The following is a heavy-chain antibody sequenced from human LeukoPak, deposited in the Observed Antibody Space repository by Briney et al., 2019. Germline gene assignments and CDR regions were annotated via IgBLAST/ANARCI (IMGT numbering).Heavy chain of an antibody. CDR2: ISSSGSTI. V-gene: IGHV3-11*01. D-gene: IGHD2-21*02. CDR1: GFTFSDYY. J-gene: IGHJ3*02. CDR3: ARDLAVTAYDAFDI. Sequence: KTGGSLRLSCAASGFTFSDYYMSWIRQAPGKGLEWVSYISSSGSTIYYADSVKGRFTISRDNAKNSLYLQMNSLRAEDTAVYYCARDLAVTAYDAFDIWGQGTMVTVSS.